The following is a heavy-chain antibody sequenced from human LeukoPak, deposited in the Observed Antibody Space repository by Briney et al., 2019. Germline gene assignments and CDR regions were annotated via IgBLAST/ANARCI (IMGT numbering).Heavy chain of an antibody. CDR1: GGSISSDY. D-gene: IGHD1-1*01. Sequence: PSETLSLTCTVSGGSISSDYWSWIRQPPGKGLEWIGYIYYSGSTNYNPSLKSRVTISVDTSKNQFSLKLSSVTAADTAVYYCASLVGKRTTERFDPWGQGTLVTVSS. CDR3: ASLVGKRTTERFDP. CDR2: IYYSGST. J-gene: IGHJ5*02. V-gene: IGHV4-59*08.